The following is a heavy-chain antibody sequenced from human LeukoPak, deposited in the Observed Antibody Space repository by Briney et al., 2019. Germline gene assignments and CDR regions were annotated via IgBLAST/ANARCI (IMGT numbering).Heavy chain of an antibody. V-gene: IGHV4-34*01. Sequence: KPSETLSLTCAVYGGSFSGYYWSWIRQPPGKGLEWIGEINHSGSTNYNPSLKSRVTISVDTPKNQFSLKLSSVTAADTAVYYCARGTPGALLWFGELFSPSFDYWGQGTLVTVSS. J-gene: IGHJ4*02. CDR3: ARGTPGALLWFGELFSPSFDY. CDR1: GGSFSGYY. CDR2: INHSGST. D-gene: IGHD3-10*01.